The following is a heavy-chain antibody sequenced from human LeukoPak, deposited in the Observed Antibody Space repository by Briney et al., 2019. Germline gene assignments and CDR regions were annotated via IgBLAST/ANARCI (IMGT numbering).Heavy chain of an antibody. J-gene: IGHJ4*02. CDR3: ARQPAYMTTVNFDY. CDR1: GGSXSSSSYY. Sequence: SETLSLTCTVSGGSXSSSSYYWGWIRQPRGKGLEWIESIYYSGSTYYNPSVKSRITISVDTSKNQFSLKLSSVTAADTAVYYCARQPAYMTTVNFDYWGQGTLVTVSS. CDR2: IYYSGST. D-gene: IGHD4-11*01. V-gene: IGHV4-39*01.